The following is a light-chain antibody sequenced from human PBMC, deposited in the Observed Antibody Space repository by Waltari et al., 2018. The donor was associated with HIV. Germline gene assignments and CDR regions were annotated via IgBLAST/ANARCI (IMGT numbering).Light chain of an antibody. Sequence: DIQMTQAPSFVSESVGARVTITCQASQDISNYISWIQQKSGKAPKVLIYDASNLETGVPSRFSGSGSGTSFTFIISSLQPEDVATYYCHQYENLPVSFGGGTKVE. CDR1: QDISNY. J-gene: IGKJ4*01. CDR3: HQYENLPVS. V-gene: IGKV1-33*01. CDR2: DAS.